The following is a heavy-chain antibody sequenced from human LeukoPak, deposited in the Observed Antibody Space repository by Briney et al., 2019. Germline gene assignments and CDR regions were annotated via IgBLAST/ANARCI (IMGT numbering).Heavy chain of an antibody. CDR1: GYTFTGCY. CDR2: INPNSGGT. D-gene: IGHD3-16*01. V-gene: IGHV1-2*02. J-gene: IGHJ4*02. CDR3: ARDGAD. Sequence: SVNVFCTASGYTFTGCYIQWARHAPGPGLEWVGWINPNSGGTNYAQMSQGRGTMIRETSISTASMELSRLRSDEAAVYYCARDGADWGQGTLVTVSS.